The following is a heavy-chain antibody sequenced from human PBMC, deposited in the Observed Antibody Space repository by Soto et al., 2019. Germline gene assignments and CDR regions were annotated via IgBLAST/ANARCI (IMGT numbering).Heavy chain of an antibody. Sequence: PGGSLRLSCAASGVSFSSYAVSWVRQAPGKGLEWVSAISGSGGSTYYADSVKGRFTISRDNSKNTLYLQMNSLRAEDTAVYYCAKDLFPGAVASTPYYFDYWGQGTLVTVSS. V-gene: IGHV3-23*01. J-gene: IGHJ4*02. CDR1: GVSFSSYA. D-gene: IGHD6-19*01. CDR2: ISGSGGST. CDR3: AKDLFPGAVASTPYYFDY.